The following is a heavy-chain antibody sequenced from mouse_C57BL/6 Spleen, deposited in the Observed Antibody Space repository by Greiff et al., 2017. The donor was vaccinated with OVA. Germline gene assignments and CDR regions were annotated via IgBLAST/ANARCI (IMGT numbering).Heavy chain of an antibody. Sequence: EVQLQQSGPVLVKPGASVKMSCKASGYTFTDYYMNWVKQSHGKSLEWIGVINPYNGGTSYNQKFKGKATLTVDKSSSTAYRELNSLTSEDSAVYYCARSDYDGVYAMDYWGQGTSVTVSS. CDR2: INPYNGGT. J-gene: IGHJ4*01. V-gene: IGHV1-19*01. CDR3: ARSDYDGVYAMDY. D-gene: IGHD2-4*01. CDR1: GYTFTDYY.